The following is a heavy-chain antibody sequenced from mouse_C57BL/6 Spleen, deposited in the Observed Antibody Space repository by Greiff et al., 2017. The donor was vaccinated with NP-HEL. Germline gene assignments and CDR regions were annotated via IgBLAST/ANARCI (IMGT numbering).Heavy chain of an antibody. CDR3: AREGDGYPYAMDY. D-gene: IGHD2-3*01. J-gene: IGHJ4*01. V-gene: IGHV5-9*01. CDR1: GFTFSSYT. Sequence: EVQLVESGGGLVKPGGSLKLSYAASGFTFSSYTMSWVRQTPEKRLEWVATISGGGGNTYYPDSVKGRFTISRDNAKNTLYLQMSSLRSEDTALYYCAREGDGYPYAMDYWGQGTSVTVSS. CDR2: ISGGGGNT.